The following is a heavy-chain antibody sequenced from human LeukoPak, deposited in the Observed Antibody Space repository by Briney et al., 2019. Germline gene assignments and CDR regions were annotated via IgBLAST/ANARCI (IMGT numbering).Heavy chain of an antibody. D-gene: IGHD1-26*01. CDR2: IYNTVDV. V-gene: IGHV4-59*02. Sequence: SETLSLTCTVSGGSVIGSYWTWIRQSPGGSLQYLGYIYNTVDVNYSPSLKSRVTISIDMSRNQVSLRLTSVTAADTAIYYCARSRNYDATGFNPSYYLDSWGQGALVTVAS. CDR1: GGSVIGSY. J-gene: IGHJ4*02. CDR3: ARSRNYDATGFNPSYYLDS.